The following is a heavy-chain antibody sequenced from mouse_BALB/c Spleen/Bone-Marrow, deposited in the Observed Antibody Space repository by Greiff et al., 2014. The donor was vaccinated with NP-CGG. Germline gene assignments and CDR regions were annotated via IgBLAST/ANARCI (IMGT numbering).Heavy chain of an antibody. D-gene: IGHD2-4*01. CDR1: GFNIKDTY. Sequence: EVQRVESGAELVKSGASVKLSCTASGFNIKDTYIHWVNQRPEQGLEWVGRIDPANGNTKYDPNFQGKATITADSSSNTAYLHLSSLTSEDTAVYYCASSMITNAMDYWGQGTSVTVSS. V-gene: IGHV14-3*02. CDR3: ASSMITNAMDY. J-gene: IGHJ4*01. CDR2: IDPANGNT.